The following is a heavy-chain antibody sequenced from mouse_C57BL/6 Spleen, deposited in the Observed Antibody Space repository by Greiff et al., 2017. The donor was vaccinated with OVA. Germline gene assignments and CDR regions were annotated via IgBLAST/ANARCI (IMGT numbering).Heavy chain of an antibody. CDR3: ARDDGLYYFDY. CDR1: GYTFTSYW. J-gene: IGHJ2*01. D-gene: IGHD1-2*01. CDR2: IDPSDSET. V-gene: IGHV1-52*01. Sequence: VQLQQPGAELVRPGSSVKLSCKASGYTFTSYWMHWVKQRPIQGLEWIGNIDPSDSETNYNQKFKDKATLTIDKSSSTAYMQLSSLTSEDSAVYYCARDDGLYYFDYWGQGTTLTVSS.